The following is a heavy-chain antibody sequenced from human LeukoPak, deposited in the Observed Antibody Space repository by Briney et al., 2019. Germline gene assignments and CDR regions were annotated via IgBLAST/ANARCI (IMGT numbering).Heavy chain of an antibody. CDR2: INPSGGST. Sequence: ASVKVSCKASGYTFTSYYMHWVRQAPGQGLEWMGLINPSGGSTSYAQKFQGRVTMTRDTSTSTVYMELSSLRSEDTAVYYCAREGVRGLYSGWRPMNWFDPWGQGTLVTVSS. J-gene: IGHJ5*02. CDR1: GYTFTSYY. V-gene: IGHV1-46*01. CDR3: AREGVRGLYSGWRPMNWFDP. D-gene: IGHD6-19*01.